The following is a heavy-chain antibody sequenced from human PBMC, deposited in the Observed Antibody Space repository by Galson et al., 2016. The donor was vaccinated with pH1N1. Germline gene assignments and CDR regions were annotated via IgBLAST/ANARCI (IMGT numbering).Heavy chain of an antibody. J-gene: IGHJ6*03. CDR2: IYPGDSDT. CDR1: GYSFATDW. D-gene: IGHD2/OR15-2a*01. CDR3: ARLSMDPPYYFYFYMDV. V-gene: IGHV5-51*03. Sequence: QSGAEVKKAGESLKISCQASGYSFATDWIGWVRQTPGKGLVWVGIIYPGDSDTKYSPSFHGQVTMSVDKSISTAYLQWTSLKASDTAMYYCARLSMDPPYYFYFYMDVWGKGTTVTVSS.